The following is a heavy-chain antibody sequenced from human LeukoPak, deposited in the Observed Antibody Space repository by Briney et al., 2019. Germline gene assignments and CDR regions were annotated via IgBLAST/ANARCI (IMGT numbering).Heavy chain of an antibody. V-gene: IGHV4-34*01. Sequence: SETLSLTCAVYGGSFSGYYWSWIRQPPGKGLEWIGEINHSGSTNYKPSLKSRVTISVDTSKNQCSLKLSAVTAADTAVYYCARGRGIVGATSSPPFDYWGQGTLVTVSS. CDR1: GGSFSGYY. D-gene: IGHD1-26*01. J-gene: IGHJ4*02. CDR3: ARGRGIVGATSSPPFDY. CDR2: INHSGST.